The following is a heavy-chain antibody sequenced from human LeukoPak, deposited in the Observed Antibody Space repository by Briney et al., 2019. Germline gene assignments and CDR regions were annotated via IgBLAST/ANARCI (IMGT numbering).Heavy chain of an antibody. CDR3: AKRGVVIRVILVGFHKEAYYFDS. J-gene: IGHJ4*02. Sequence: KTGGSLRLSCAASGFTFSDYYMSWIRQAPGKGLEWVSYISSSGSTIYYADSVKGRFTISRDNPKNTLYLQMNSLRAEDTAVYFCAKRGVVIRVILVGFHKEAYYFDSWGQGALVTVSS. V-gene: IGHV3-11*01. D-gene: IGHD3-22*01. CDR2: ISSSGSTI. CDR1: GFTFSDYY.